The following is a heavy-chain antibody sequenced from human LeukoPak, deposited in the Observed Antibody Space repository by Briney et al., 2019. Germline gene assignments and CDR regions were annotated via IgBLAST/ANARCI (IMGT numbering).Heavy chain of an antibody. J-gene: IGHJ3*02. V-gene: IGHV1-69*01. CDR2: IIPIFGTA. CDR1: GGTFSGYA. D-gene: IGHD6-6*01. Sequence: SVKVSCKASGGTFSGYAISWVRQAPGQGLEWMGGIIPIFGTANYAQKFQGRVTITADESTSTAYMELSSLRSEDTAVYYCARMLGSIAARPLDLPTDAFDIWGQGTMVTVSS. CDR3: ARMLGSIAARPLDLPTDAFDI.